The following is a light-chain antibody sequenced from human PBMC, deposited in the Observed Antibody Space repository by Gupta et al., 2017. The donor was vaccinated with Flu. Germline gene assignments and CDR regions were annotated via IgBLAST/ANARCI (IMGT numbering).Light chain of an antibody. CDR2: AAS. Sequence: SPSSLSASVGDRVTITCRASQSISSYLNWYQQKPGKAPKLLIYAASSLQSGVPSRFSGSGSGTDFTLTISSLQPEDFATYYCQQSYSTPFFGPGTKVDIK. J-gene: IGKJ3*01. V-gene: IGKV1-39*01. CDR3: QQSYSTPF. CDR1: QSISSY.